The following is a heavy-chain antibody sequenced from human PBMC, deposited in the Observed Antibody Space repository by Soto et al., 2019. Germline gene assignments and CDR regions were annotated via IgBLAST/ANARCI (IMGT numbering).Heavy chain of an antibody. CDR1: GYTFTSYA. CDR3: ARGSGYYYWDDY. J-gene: IGHJ4*02. D-gene: IGHD3-22*01. CDR2: INAGNGNT. Sequence: QVQLVQSGAEEKKPGASVKVSCKASGYTFTSYAMHWVRQAPGQRLEWMGWINAGNGNTKYSQKSRGRLTTTRDTSASTAYMELSSLRSEDTAVYYCARGSGYYYWDDYWGQGTLVTVSS. V-gene: IGHV1-3*05.